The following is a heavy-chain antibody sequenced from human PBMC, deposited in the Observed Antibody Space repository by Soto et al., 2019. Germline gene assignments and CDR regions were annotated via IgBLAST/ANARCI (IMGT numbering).Heavy chain of an antibody. V-gene: IGHV1-69*04. Sequence: ASVKVSCKASGGTFSSYTISWVRQAPGQGLEWMGRIIPILGIANYAQKFQGRVTITADKSTSTAYMELSSLRSEDTAVYYCARDSGPHPGIAVAGKVWGGEVDWGQGTLVTVSS. J-gene: IGHJ4*02. D-gene: IGHD6-19*01. CDR3: ARDSGPHPGIAVAGKVWGGEVD. CDR1: GGTFSSYT. CDR2: IIPILGIA.